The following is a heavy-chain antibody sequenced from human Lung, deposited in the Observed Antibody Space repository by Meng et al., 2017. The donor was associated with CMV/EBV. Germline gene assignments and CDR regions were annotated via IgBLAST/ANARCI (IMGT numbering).Heavy chain of an antibody. J-gene: IGHJ4*02. CDR3: ATQESRDGHNPY. CDR2: MYHSGTT. V-gene: IGHV4-4*02. CDR1: GGSISSSYW. Sequence: PQGSGPGLWKRSGTLSLSCVVSGGSISSSYWWTWVRQSPGKGLEWIGEMYHSGTTNYNPSLKSRVTISMGKSNNQLSLKLNSVTAADTAVYYCATQESRDGHNPYWGQGTLVTVPS. D-gene: IGHD5-24*01.